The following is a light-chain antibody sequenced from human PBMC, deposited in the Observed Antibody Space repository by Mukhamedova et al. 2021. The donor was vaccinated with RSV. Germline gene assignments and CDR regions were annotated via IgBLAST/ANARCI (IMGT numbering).Light chain of an antibody. V-gene: IGKV1-33*01. Sequence: DISDYLNWYQQKPGQPPKLFIYDASILMKGVPSRFSGSASGTQFTFTISSLQPDDIATYYCQQFHHLPFTFGPGTRVDLK. J-gene: IGKJ3*01. CDR3: QQFHHLPFT. CDR1: DISDY. CDR2: DAS.